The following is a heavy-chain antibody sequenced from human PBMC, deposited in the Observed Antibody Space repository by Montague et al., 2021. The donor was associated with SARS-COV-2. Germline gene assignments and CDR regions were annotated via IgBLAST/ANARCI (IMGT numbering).Heavy chain of an antibody. D-gene: IGHD5-12*01. J-gene: IGHJ4*02. V-gene: IGHV4-59*01. CDR1: GGSFKNYY. CDR3: ARVFDNSGYALDY. Sequence: SETLSLTCTVSGGSFKNYYWSWIRQPPEKGLEWIGYVHHDGSSGSANYNPSVWSRVTIAVDTSKKQFSLHLSSVTPADTAVYFCARVFDNSGYALDYWGQGTQVTVSS. CDR2: VHHDGSSGSA.